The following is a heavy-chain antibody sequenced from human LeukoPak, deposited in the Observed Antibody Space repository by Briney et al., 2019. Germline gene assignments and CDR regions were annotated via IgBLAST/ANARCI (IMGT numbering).Heavy chain of an antibody. Sequence: ASVKVSCKASGYTFTGYYMHWVRQAPGQGLEWMGWINPNNGGTNYAQRFQGRVTMTRDTSINTAYMEESRLRSDDTAVYYCARAIGYYDSSGYLFDYWGQGTLVTVSS. J-gene: IGHJ4*02. D-gene: IGHD3-22*01. CDR1: GYTFTGYY. CDR3: ARAIGYYDSSGYLFDY. V-gene: IGHV1-2*02. CDR2: INPNNGGT.